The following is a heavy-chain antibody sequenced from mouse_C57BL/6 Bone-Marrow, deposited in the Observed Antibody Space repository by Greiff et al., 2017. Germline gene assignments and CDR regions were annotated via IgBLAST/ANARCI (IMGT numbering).Heavy chain of an antibody. CDR3: TTRSLYEGYFDY. D-gene: IGHD2-3*01. V-gene: IGHV14-4*01. CDR2: FDPENGDT. CDR1: GFNIKADY. J-gene: IGHJ2*01. Sequence: EVQLQQSGAELVRPGASVKLSCTASGFNIKADYMHWVKQRPEQGLEWIGRFDPENGDTEYASKFQGKATITADTSSNTAYLQLSSLTSEDTAVYYCTTRSLYEGYFDYWGQGTTLTVSS.